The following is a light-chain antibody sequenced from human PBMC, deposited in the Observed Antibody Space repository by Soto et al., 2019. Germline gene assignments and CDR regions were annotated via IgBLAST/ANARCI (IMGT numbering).Light chain of an antibody. J-gene: IGKJ1*01. CDR1: QSLVHSDGNTY. CDR2: KVS. CDR3: MPATPSPYT. V-gene: IGKV2-24*01. Sequence: DTVMTQTPISSPVTLGQPAAISCRSSQSLVHSDGNTYLSWLQQRPGQPPRLLISKVSNRFSGGPARFSGTGAGTDYTQTISGLHPEDVGVYYCMPATPSPYTCGKETKVAIK.